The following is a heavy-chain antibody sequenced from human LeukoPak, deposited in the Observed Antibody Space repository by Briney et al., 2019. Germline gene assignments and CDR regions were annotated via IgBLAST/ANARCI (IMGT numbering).Heavy chain of an antibody. J-gene: IGHJ4*02. V-gene: IGHV3-7*01. CDR2: IRGDGNEK. CDR3: VRDYRGGWNDY. D-gene: IGHD1-26*01. Sequence: PGGSLRLSCAATGFTFTKHWMSWVRQTIGKGLECVAKIRGDGNEKHYVDSVKGRFTISRDNAKNSLFLQMNNLRVDDTAVYYCVRDYRGGWNDYWGQGTLVTVSS. CDR1: GFTFTKHW.